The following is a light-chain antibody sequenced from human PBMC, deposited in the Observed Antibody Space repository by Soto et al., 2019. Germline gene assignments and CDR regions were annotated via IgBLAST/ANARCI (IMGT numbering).Light chain of an antibody. V-gene: IGLV2-14*03. CDR2: EVN. CDR3: SSYTTTNTVI. J-gene: IGLJ2*01. Sequence: QSVLTQPASVSGSPGQSITISCTGTSGDVGSNNYVSWYRQHPGKAPTLMIYEVNNRPSGVSNRFSGSKSGDTASLTISGLQAEDEADYYCSSYTTTNTVIFGGGTKLTVL. CDR1: SGDVGSNNY.